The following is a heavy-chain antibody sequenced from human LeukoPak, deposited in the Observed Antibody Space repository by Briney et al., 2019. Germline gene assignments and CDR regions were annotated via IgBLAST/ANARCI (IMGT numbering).Heavy chain of an antibody. CDR1: GFTFSSYS. Sequence: GGSLRLSCAASGFTFSSYSMNWVRQAPGKGLEWVSSISSSSSYIYYADSVKGRFTISTDNAKNSLYLQMNSLRAEDTAVYYCPRDPAGELLTLKAYYFDYWGERALGTVSS. D-gene: IGHD1-26*01. J-gene: IGHJ4*02. V-gene: IGHV3-21*01. CDR2: ISSSSSYI. CDR3: PRDPAGELLTLKAYYFDY.